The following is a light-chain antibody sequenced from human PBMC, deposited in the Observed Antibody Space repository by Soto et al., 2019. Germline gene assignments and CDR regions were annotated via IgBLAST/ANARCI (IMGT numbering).Light chain of an antibody. CDR3: HQYSSETLT. CDR1: QGVRSSY. V-gene: IGKV3-20*01. CDR2: DPS. Sequence: TQPRDTLSLSPGQRVILSSRASQGVRSSYLACYQQKPGQAPRILXSDPSSRDTGIPDRLSGSGSGTEFTLTISSLQPEDFAVYYCHQYSSETLTFGGGTKVDIK. J-gene: IGKJ4*01.